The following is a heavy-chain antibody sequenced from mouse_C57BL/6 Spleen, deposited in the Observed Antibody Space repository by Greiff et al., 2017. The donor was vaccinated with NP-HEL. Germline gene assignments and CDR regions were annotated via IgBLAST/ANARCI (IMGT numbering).Heavy chain of an antibody. CDR2: ISYDGSN. V-gene: IGHV3-6*01. J-gene: IGHJ3*01. CDR3: AREGYDWFAY. Sequence: EVKLMESGPGLVKPSQSLSLTCSVTGYSITSGYYWNWIRQFPGNKLEWMGYISYDGSNNYNPSLKNRISITRDTSKNQFFLKLNSVTTEDTATYYCAREGYDWFAYWGQGTLVTVSA. D-gene: IGHD2-10*02. CDR1: GYSITSGYY.